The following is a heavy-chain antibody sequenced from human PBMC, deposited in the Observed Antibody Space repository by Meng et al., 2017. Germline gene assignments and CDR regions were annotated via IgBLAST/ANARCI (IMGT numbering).Heavy chain of an antibody. CDR1: GGSFSGYY. Sequence: SETLSLTCVVYGGSFSGYYWSWIRQPPGKGLEWIGKINHSGSTNYDPSLKSRVTISVDTSKNQFSLKLSSVTAADTAVYYCARWGYSGSYCGRQGLDYWGQGTLVTVSS. J-gene: IGHJ4*01. V-gene: IGHV4-34*01. D-gene: IGHD1-26*01. CDR3: ARWGYSGSYCGRQGLDY. CDR2: INHSGST.